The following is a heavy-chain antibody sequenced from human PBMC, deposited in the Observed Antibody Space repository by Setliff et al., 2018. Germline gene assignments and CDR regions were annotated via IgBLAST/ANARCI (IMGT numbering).Heavy chain of an antibody. D-gene: IGHD3-10*01. CDR2: ISPYYGST. CDR3: AREIRNMCYFDS. Sequence: ASVKVSCKTSGYSFTVFGISWVRQASGQGLEWMGWISPYYGSTDYAQKFQDRVTMTTDTSTSTAYMELSSLRSDDTAIYYCAREIRNMCYFDSWGRGTLVTVSS. CDR1: GYSFTVFG. J-gene: IGHJ4*01. V-gene: IGHV1-18*01.